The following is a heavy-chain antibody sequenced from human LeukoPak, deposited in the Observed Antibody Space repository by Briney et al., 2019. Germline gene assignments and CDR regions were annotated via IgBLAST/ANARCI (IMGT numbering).Heavy chain of an antibody. Sequence: ASVKVSCKVSGYTLTELSMHWARQAPGKGLEGMGGFDPEDGETIYAQKFQGRVTMTEDTSTDTAYMELSSLRSEDTAVYYCARVFYYYGSGSYYPLFDYWGQGTLVTVSS. CDR2: FDPEDGET. J-gene: IGHJ4*02. CDR3: ARVFYYYGSGSYYPLFDY. V-gene: IGHV1-24*01. D-gene: IGHD3-10*01. CDR1: GYTLTELS.